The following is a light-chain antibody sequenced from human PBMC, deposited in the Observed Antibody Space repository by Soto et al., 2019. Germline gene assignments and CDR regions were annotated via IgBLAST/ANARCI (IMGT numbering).Light chain of an antibody. CDR2: GAS. CDR1: QSVSSSF. V-gene: IGKV3-20*01. Sequence: EIVLTQSPGTLSLSPGERATLSCRASQSVSSSFLAWYQHKPGQAPRLLISGASSRATGIPDRFSGSGSGTDVTLTSSRLEPEEFAVYYCQQYGSSPRTCGQGTKVEVK. CDR3: QQYGSSPRT. J-gene: IGKJ1*01.